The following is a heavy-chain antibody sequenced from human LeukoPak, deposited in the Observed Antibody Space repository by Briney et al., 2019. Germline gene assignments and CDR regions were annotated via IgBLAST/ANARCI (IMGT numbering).Heavy chain of an antibody. J-gene: IGHJ3*02. CDR2: VKPKSGDS. D-gene: IGHD2-8*01. Sequence: ASVRVSCKASGYTFTNYHMYWVRQAPGQGLEWLGLVKPKSGDSDFVQKFRGRVTVTTDVSTTTIHMELSNLRSDDTAVYYCARDRGVTGPGNALDIWGQGTMVTVSS. CDR1: GYTFTNYH. V-gene: IGHV1-2*06. CDR3: ARDRGVTGPGNALDI.